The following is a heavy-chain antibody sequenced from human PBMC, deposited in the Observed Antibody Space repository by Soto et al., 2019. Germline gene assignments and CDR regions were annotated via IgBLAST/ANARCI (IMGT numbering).Heavy chain of an antibody. CDR1: GYTFTSCD. Sequence: QVQLVQSGAEVKKPGASVKVTFKACGYTFTSCDINWVRRASGRGLEWTGWMNPNSGNTGYAQKFQGRVTMTRNTSISTAYMELSSLRSEDTAVYYCASTIIEERNDYWGQGTLVTVSS. CDR2: MNPNSGNT. V-gene: IGHV1-8*01. J-gene: IGHJ4*02. CDR3: ASTIIEERNDY. D-gene: IGHD3-22*01.